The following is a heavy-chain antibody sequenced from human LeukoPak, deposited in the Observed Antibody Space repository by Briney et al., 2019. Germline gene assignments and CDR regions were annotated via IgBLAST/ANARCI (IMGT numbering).Heavy chain of an antibody. Sequence: SSETLSLTCTVSGGAISSYYWSWIRQPPGKGLEWIGYIYYSGSTNYNPSLKSRVTISVDTSKNQFSLKLSSVTAADTAVYYCARDLGFGELFGWFDPWGQGTLVTVSS. CDR3: ARDLGFGELFGWFDP. J-gene: IGHJ5*02. D-gene: IGHD3-10*01. CDR1: GGAISSYY. CDR2: IYYSGST. V-gene: IGHV4-59*01.